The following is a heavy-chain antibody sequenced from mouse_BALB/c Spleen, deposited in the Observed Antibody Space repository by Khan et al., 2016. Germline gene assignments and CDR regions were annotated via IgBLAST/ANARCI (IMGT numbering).Heavy chain of an antibody. V-gene: IGHV14-3*02. Sequence: EVQLQESGAELVKPGASVKLSCTASGFNIKDTYMHWVKQRPEQGLEWIGRIDPANGTTKYDPKFQGKATITADTSSNTAYLQLSSLTSEDTAVYYCARRDGNSAWFAYWGQGALVTVSA. CDR3: ARRDGNSAWFAY. CDR1: GFNIKDTY. D-gene: IGHD2-1*01. J-gene: IGHJ3*01. CDR2: IDPANGTT.